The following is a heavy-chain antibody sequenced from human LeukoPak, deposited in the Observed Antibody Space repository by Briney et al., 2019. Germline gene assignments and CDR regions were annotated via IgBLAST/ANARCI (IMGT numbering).Heavy chain of an antibody. CDR3: ARDYFDSSDYPQTYYYYYMDV. CDR2: ISSTSTFI. Sequence: GGSLRLSCAASGFTFSRYSMNWVGQAPGKGREWLASISSTSTFIYSADSVKGRFTISRDTAKNSLFLQMNSLRAEDTAIYYCARDYFDSSDYPQTYYYYYMDVWGKGTTVTVSS. V-gene: IGHV3-21*01. D-gene: IGHD3-22*01. J-gene: IGHJ6*03. CDR1: GFTFSRYS.